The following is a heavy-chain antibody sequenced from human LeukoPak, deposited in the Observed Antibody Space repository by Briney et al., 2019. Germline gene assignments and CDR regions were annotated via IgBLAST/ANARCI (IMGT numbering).Heavy chain of an antibody. J-gene: IGHJ3*02. CDR1: GFTVSSNY. CDR2: IYSGGST. V-gene: IGHV3-66*01. Sequence: QDGGSLRLSCAASGFTVSSNYMSWVRQAPGKGLEWVSVIYSGGSTYYADSVKGRFTISRDNSKNTLYLQMNSLRAEDTAVYYCARDAPWYPPGAFDIWGQGTMVTVSS. D-gene: IGHD2-15*01. CDR3: ARDAPWYPPGAFDI.